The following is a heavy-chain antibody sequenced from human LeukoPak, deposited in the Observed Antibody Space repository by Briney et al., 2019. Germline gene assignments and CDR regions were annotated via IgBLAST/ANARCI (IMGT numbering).Heavy chain of an antibody. V-gene: IGHV3-66*01. Sequence: PGGSLRLSCAASGFTDSSKYMSWVRQAPGKELEWVSVIYSGGSTYYADSVKGRFTISRDNSKNTLYLQMNSLRAEDTAVYYCAREVRYCSSTGCHLWGMDVWGQGTTVTVSS. J-gene: IGHJ6*02. CDR3: AREVRYCSSTGCHLWGMDV. CDR1: GFTDSSKY. D-gene: IGHD2-2*01. CDR2: IYSGGST.